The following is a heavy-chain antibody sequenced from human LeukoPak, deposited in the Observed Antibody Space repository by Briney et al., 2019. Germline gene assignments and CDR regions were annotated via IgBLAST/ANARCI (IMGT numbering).Heavy chain of an antibody. Sequence: QPGGSLRLSCAASGFTFSSYAMSWVRQAPGKGLEWVSAISGSGGSTYYADSVKGRFTISRDNSKNTLYLQMNSLRAEDTAVYYCAKVIGGVVTPGGEWFDPWGQGTLVTVSS. J-gene: IGHJ5*02. CDR1: GFTFSSYA. D-gene: IGHD3-22*01. CDR2: ISGSGGST. V-gene: IGHV3-23*01. CDR3: AKVIGGVVTPGGEWFDP.